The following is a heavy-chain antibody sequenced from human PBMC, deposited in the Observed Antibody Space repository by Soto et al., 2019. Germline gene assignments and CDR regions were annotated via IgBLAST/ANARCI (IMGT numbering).Heavy chain of an antibody. Sequence: QITLKESGPTLVKPTQTLTLTCTFSGFSLSTSGVGVGWIRQPPGKALEWLALIYWNDDKRYSPSLKSRLTITKDTSKNQVVLTMTNMDPVDTATYYGAHRLRAPYSSGWYYFDYWGQGTLVTVSS. CDR3: AHRLRAPYSSGWYYFDY. J-gene: IGHJ4*02. D-gene: IGHD6-19*01. CDR1: GFSLSTSGVG. V-gene: IGHV2-5*01. CDR2: IYWNDDK.